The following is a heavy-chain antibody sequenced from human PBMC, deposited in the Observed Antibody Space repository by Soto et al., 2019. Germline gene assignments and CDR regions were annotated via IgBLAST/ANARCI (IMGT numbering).Heavy chain of an antibody. J-gene: IGHJ4*02. V-gene: IGHV3-30*18. CDR1: GFTFSSYG. Sequence: QVQLVESGGGVVQPGRSLRLSCAASGFTFSSYGMHWVRQAPGKGLEWVAVISYDGSNKYYADSVKGRFTISRDNSKNTLYLQMNSLRAEDTAVYYWAKDPGAYWGQGTLGTVSS. CDR3: AKDPGAY. CDR2: ISYDGSNK.